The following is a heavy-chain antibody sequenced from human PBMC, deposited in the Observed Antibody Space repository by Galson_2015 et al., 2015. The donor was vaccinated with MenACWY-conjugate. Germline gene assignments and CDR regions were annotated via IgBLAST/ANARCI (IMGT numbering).Heavy chain of an antibody. CDR3: ARGRGGSGSPAFDP. Sequence: GYYWGWIRQPPGKGLEWIGSIYHSGSTYYTPSLKSRVTISVDTSKNQFSLKLSSVTAADTAVYYCARGRGGSGSPAFDPWGQGTLVTVSS. D-gene: IGHD1-26*01. V-gene: IGHV4-38-2*02. CDR2: IYHSGST. J-gene: IGHJ5*02. CDR1: GYY.